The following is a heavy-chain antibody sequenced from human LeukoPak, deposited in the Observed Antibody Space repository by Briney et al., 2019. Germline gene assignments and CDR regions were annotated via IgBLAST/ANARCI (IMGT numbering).Heavy chain of an antibody. Sequence: SETLSLTCTVSGGSISSSSYYWGWIRQPPGKGLEWIGSIYYSGSTYYNPSLKSRVTISVDTSKNQFSLKLSSVTAADTAVYYCARVRGSYYFHAGCCYFDYWGQGTLVTVSS. V-gene: IGHV4-39*01. CDR1: GGSISSSSYY. D-gene: IGHD1-26*01. CDR3: ARVRGSYYFHAGCCYFDY. CDR2: IYYSGST. J-gene: IGHJ4*02.